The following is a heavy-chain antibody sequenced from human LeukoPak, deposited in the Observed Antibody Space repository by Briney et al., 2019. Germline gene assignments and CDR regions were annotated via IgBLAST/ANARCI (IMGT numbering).Heavy chain of an antibody. V-gene: IGHV3-21*01. Sequence: PGGSLRLSCAASGFSFSSYSMNWVRQAPGKGLEWVSSISGGSSYIYYADSVKGRFTISRDNAKNSLFLQMNSLRAEDTAVYYCSRVDENGYNFAWGQGILVTVSS. CDR2: ISGGSSYI. D-gene: IGHD5-24*01. CDR3: SRVDENGYNFA. CDR1: GFSFSSYS. J-gene: IGHJ5*02.